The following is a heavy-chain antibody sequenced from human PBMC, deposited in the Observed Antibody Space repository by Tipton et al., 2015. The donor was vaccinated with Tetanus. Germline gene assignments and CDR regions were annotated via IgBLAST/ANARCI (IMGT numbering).Heavy chain of an antibody. CDR1: GFTVTNEY. D-gene: IGHD3-16*01. Sequence: SLRLSCVVSGFTVTNEYMSWLRQAPGKGLEWVSIIYSGGDSYYADSVKGRFFISRDNSKNTVYLQMDSLRVEDTAVYYCAREVGEGFDFWGQGTLVTVSS. J-gene: IGHJ4*02. V-gene: IGHV3-66*01. CDR3: AREVGEGFDF. CDR2: IYSGGDS.